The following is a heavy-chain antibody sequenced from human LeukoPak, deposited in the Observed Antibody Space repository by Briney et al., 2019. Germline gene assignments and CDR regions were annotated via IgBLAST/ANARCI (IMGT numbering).Heavy chain of an antibody. CDR2: ISGSGGST. CDR1: GFTFSSYA. J-gene: IGHJ4*02. CDR3: AKDPVAVAGRHFDY. V-gene: IGHV3-23*01. D-gene: IGHD6-19*01. Sequence: GGSLRLSCAASGFTFSSYAMRWVRQAPGKGLEWVSAISGSGGSTYYANSVKGRFTISRDNSKNTLYLQMSSLRAEDTAVYYCAKDPVAVAGRHFDYWGQGTLVTVSS.